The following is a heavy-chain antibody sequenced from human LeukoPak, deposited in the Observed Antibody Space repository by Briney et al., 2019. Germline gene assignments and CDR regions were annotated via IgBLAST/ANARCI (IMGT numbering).Heavy chain of an antibody. CDR3: ARRSAAGTNGF. D-gene: IGHD6-13*01. V-gene: IGHV1-18*04. CDR1: GYTFTGYY. Sequence: ASVKVSCKTSGYTFTGYYIHWVRQAPGQGLEWMGWISAYNGNTNYAQKLQGRVTMTTDTSTSTAYMELRSLRSDDTAVYYCARRSAAGTNGFWGQGTLVTVSS. J-gene: IGHJ4*02. CDR2: ISAYNGNT.